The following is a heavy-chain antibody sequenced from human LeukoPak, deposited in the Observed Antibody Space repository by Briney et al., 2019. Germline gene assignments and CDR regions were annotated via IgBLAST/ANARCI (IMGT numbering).Heavy chain of an antibody. CDR2: IKSKTDGGTT. D-gene: IGHD6-19*01. Sequence: PGGSLRLSCAASGFTFSNAWMSWVRQAPGKGLEWVGRIKSKTDGGTTDYAAPVKGRFTISRDDSKNTLYLQMNSLKTEDTAVYYCTRDGDSSGLYFDYWGQGTLVTVSS. J-gene: IGHJ4*02. CDR1: GFTFSNAW. CDR3: TRDGDSSGLYFDY. V-gene: IGHV3-15*01.